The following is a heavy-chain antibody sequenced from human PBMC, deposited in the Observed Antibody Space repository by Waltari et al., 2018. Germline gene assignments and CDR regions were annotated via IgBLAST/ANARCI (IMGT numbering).Heavy chain of an antibody. CDR3: ARAHRRDCSGGSCYSFDY. Sequence: QVQLVQSGAEVKKPGSSVKVSCKASGGTFSSYAISWVRQAPGQGLEWMGGINPSFGTANYAQKFQGRVTITADESKSKAYMELSRLRSEDTAVDDCARAHRRDCSGGSCYSFDYWGQGTLVTVSS. J-gene: IGHJ4*02. CDR2: INPSFGTA. CDR1: GGTFSSYA. D-gene: IGHD2-15*01. V-gene: IGHV1-69*01.